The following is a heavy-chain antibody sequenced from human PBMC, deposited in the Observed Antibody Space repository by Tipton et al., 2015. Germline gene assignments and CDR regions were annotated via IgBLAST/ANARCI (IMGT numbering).Heavy chain of an antibody. V-gene: IGHV4-31*03. J-gene: IGHJ4*02. CDR2: IHYSGTI. D-gene: IGHD3-22*01. CDR3: ARQHYDSGDYVTWGFDY. CDR1: GDFIYSRDYS. Sequence: TLSLTCIVSGDFIYSRDYSWTWIRQHPGKGLEWIGDIHYSGTIHYNPSLRSRLTISMDTSENQFSLNLTSATAADTAIYYCARQHYDSGDYVTWGFDYWGQGTLVTVSS.